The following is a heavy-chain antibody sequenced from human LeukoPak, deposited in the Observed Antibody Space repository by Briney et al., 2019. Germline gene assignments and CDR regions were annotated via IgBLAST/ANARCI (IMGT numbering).Heavy chain of an antibody. CDR3: ARGQKYSSSWYGPFDS. D-gene: IGHD6-13*01. CDR1: GFTFSSYS. Sequence: GGSLRLSCAASGFTFSSYSMNWVRQAPGKGLEWVSYISSSSSTIYYADSVKGRFTISRDNAKNSLYLQMNSLKTEDTAVYYCARGQKYSSSWYGPFDSWGQGTLVTVSS. J-gene: IGHJ4*02. V-gene: IGHV3-48*04. CDR2: ISSSSSTI.